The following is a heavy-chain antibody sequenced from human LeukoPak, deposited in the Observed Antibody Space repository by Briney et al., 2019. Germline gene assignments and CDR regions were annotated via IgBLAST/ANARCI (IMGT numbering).Heavy chain of an antibody. CDR2: IYYSGST. D-gene: IGHD3-10*01. V-gene: IGHV4-59*01. Sequence: SETLSLTCTVSGGSISSYYWSWIRQPPGKGLEWIGDIYYSGSTNYNPSLKSRVTISVDTSKNQFSLKLSSVTAADTAVYYCARTAWFGELVYYYYVDVWGKGTTVTVSS. CDR1: GGSISSYY. J-gene: IGHJ6*03. CDR3: ARTAWFGELVYYYYVDV.